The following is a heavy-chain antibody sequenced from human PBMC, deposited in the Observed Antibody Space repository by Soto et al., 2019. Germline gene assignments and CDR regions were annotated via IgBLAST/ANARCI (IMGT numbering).Heavy chain of an antibody. V-gene: IGHV3-48*02. D-gene: IGHD3-3*01. CDR1: GFTFSSYS. CDR3: ARGPLTYYDFWSGYYTFDY. CDR2: ISSSSSTI. Sequence: PGGSLRLSCAASGFTFSSYSMNWVRQAPGKGLEWVSYISSSSSTIYYADSVKGRFTISRDNAKNSLYLQMNSLREEDTAVYYCARGPLTYYDFWSGYYTFDYWGQGTLVTVSS. J-gene: IGHJ4*02.